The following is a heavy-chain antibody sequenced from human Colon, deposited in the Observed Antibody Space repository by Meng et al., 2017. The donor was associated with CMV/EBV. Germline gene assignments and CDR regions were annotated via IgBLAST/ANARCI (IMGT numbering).Heavy chain of an antibody. CDR1: EFTFSTYS. V-gene: IGHV3-21*01. CDR2: ISSSSTYI. CDR3: ARSGSSSSFDY. J-gene: IGHJ4*02. Sequence: GESLKISCAASEFTFSTYSMNWVRQAPGKGLEWVSTISSSSTYIFYAESVKGRFTISRDNAKNSLYLQMNSLRAEDTAVYYCARSGSSSSFDYWGQGTLVTVSS. D-gene: IGHD6-6*01.